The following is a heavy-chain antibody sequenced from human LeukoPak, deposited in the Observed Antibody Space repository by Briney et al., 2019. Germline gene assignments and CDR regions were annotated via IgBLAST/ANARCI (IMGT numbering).Heavy chain of an antibody. J-gene: IGHJ3*02. D-gene: IGHD6-13*01. Sequence: ASVKVSCKASGGTFSSYAISWVRQAPGQGLEWMGWISAYNGNTKYAQKVQGRVTMTPDTSTSTAYMELRSLRSDDTAVYYCARETGYTDAFDIWGQGTMVTVSS. CDR1: GGTFSSYA. CDR2: ISAYNGNT. V-gene: IGHV1-18*01. CDR3: ARETGYTDAFDI.